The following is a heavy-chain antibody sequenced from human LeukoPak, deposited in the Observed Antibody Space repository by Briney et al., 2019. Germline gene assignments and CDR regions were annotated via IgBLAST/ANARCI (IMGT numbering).Heavy chain of an antibody. D-gene: IGHD3-16*01. CDR1: GYTFNGYS. CDR3: ARDISGGEDY. V-gene: IGHV1-18*01. CDR2: IGGYNGDT. Sequence: GASVKVSCKASGYTFNGYSITWFRQAPGQGLEWMGWIGGYNGDTLYPQKFQGRVTVTTDTSSSTAYMELRSLRSDDTAVYYCARDISGGEDYWGQGTLVTVSS. J-gene: IGHJ4*02.